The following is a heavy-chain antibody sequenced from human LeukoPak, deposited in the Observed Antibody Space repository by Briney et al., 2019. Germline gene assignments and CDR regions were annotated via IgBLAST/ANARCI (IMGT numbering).Heavy chain of an antibody. CDR2: IRYDGSNK. V-gene: IGHV3-30*02. CDR3: ARDPYSGTYGDTYYYYMDV. CDR1: GFTFSSYG. D-gene: IGHD1-26*01. Sequence: GGSLRLSCAASGFTFSSYGMHWVRQAPGKGLEWASFIRYDGSNKYYADSVKGRFTISRDNSKNTLYLQMNSLRPEDTAVYYCARDPYSGTYGDTYYYYMDVWGKGTTVTISS. J-gene: IGHJ6*03.